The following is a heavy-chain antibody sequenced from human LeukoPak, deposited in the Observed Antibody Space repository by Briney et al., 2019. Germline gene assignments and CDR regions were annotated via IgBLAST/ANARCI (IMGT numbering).Heavy chain of an antibody. V-gene: IGHV4-59*01. CDR2: IYYSGST. CDR1: GGSITSYY. J-gene: IGHJ4*02. D-gene: IGHD1-26*01. Sequence: SETLSLTCTVSGGSITSYYWSWIRQPPGKGLEWIGDIYYSGSTTYNPSLKSRVIISVDTSKNQFSLKLSSVTAADTAVYYCARGRRWELLPIDYWGQGTLVTVSS. CDR3: ARGRRWELLPIDY.